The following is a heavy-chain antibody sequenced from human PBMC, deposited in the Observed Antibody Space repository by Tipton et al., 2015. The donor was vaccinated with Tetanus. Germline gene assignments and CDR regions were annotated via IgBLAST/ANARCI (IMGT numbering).Heavy chain of an antibody. J-gene: IGHJ5*02. D-gene: IGHD1-7*01. CDR3: ARHLAVTGTTEFWFDP. CDR2: IYYSGST. CDR1: GGSISSSSYY. V-gene: IGHV4-39*01. Sequence: TLSLTCTVSGGSISSSSYYWGWIRQPPGKGLEWIGSIYYSGSTYYNPSLKSRVTISVDTSKNQFSLKLSSVTAADTAVYYCARHLAVTGTTEFWFDPWGQGTLVPVSS.